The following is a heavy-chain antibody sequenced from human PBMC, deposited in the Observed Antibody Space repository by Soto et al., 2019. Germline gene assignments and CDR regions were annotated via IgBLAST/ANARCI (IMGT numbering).Heavy chain of an antibody. Sequence: SETLSLTCTVSGGSISSSRCHWGWIRQPPGKGLEWIASIKYSGTTFYNPSLKSRVTLSVDTSKNQFALKLSSVTAAETAFYYCAKDMRGGSSSSRYFYGMDVWGQGTTVTVSS. J-gene: IGHJ6*02. CDR1: GGSISSSRCH. D-gene: IGHD6-13*01. V-gene: IGHV4-39*02. CDR2: IKYSGTT. CDR3: AKDMRGGSSSSRYFYGMDV.